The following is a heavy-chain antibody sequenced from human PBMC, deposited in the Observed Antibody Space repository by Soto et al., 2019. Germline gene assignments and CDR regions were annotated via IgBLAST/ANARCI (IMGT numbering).Heavy chain of an antibody. CDR1: GFTFSDYY. J-gene: IGHJ4*02. D-gene: IGHD4-17*01. CDR2: ISSSSSYT. V-gene: IGHV3-11*05. CDR3: ARTNYGDYAVDY. Sequence: QVQLVESGGGLVKPGGSLRLSCAASGFTFSDYYMSWIRQAPGKGLEWVSYISSSSSYTNYADSVKGRFTISRDNAKNSLYPQMNSLRAEDTAVYYCARTNYGDYAVDYWGQGTLVTVSS.